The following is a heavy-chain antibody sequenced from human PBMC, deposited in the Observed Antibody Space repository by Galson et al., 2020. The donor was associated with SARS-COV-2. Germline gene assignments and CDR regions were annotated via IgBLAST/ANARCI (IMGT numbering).Heavy chain of an antibody. Sequence: GESLKISCAASGFTFRTYTMHWGRQAPGKGLEWVADMSYDGTYKDYADSVKGRFTVSRDNSRNTLFLHMNSLRPEDTAVYYCARSHVAPGISGLDVWGQGTTVTVSS. CDR2: MSYDGTYK. J-gene: IGHJ6*02. CDR3: ARSHVAPGISGLDV. V-gene: IGHV3-30*03. CDR1: GFTFRTYT. D-gene: IGHD5-12*01.